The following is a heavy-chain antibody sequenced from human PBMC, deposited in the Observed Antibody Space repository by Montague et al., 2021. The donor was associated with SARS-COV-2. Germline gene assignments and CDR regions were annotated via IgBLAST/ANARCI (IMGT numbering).Heavy chain of an antibody. CDR2: ISYTGHT. CDR3: ARSHYSVSWCPD. V-gene: IGHV4-34*01. D-gene: IGHD5/OR15-5a*01. CDR1: GGPFSGYF. J-gene: IGHJ4*02. Sequence: ETLSLTCAIYGGPFSGYFWSWIRQSPGKGLEWIGEISYTGHTRYNPSLQSRVSISGDSSENQFSLTLTSVTAADTAVYYCARSHYSVSWCPDWGQGTLVTVSS.